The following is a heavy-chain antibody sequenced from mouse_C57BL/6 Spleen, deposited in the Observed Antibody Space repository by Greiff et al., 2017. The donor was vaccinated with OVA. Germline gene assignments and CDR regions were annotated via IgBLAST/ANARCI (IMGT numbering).Heavy chain of an antibody. CDR1: GFTFSSYA. Sequence: EVQLVESGGCLVKPGGSLKLSCAASGFTFSSYAMSWVRQTPEKRLEWVATISDGGSYTYYPDNVKGRFTISRDNAKNNLYLQMSHLKSEDTAMYYCARDPYSNYYFDYWGQGTTLTVSS. CDR2: ISDGGSYT. D-gene: IGHD2-5*01. CDR3: ARDPYSNYYFDY. J-gene: IGHJ2*01. V-gene: IGHV5-4*01.